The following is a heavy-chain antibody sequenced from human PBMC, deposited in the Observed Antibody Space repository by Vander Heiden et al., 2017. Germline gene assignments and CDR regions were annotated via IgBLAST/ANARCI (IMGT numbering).Heavy chain of an antibody. CDR2: TRNKANSYTT. CDR3: AREQEGAHALGWFDP. V-gene: IGHV3-72*01. CDR1: GFPFSDHY. D-gene: IGHD1-26*01. J-gene: IGHJ5*02. Sequence: EVQLVESGGGLVQPGGSLRLPCAASGFPFSDHYMDWVRQAPGKGLEWVGRTRNKANSYTTEYAASVKGRFTISRDDSKNSLYLQMNSLKTEDTAVYYCAREQEGAHALGWFDPWGQGTLVTVSS.